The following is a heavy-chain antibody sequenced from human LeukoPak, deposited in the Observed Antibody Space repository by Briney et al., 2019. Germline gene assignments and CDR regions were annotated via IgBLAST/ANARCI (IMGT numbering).Heavy chain of an antibody. Sequence: ASVKVSCKASGYTFTSYYMHWVRQAPGQGLEWMGIINPSGGSTSYAQKFQGRVTMTRDMSTGTVYMELSSLRSEDTAVYYCASQTDGYSSSWYPFDYWGQGTLVTVSS. CDR1: GYTFTSYY. D-gene: IGHD6-13*01. CDR3: ASQTDGYSSSWYPFDY. J-gene: IGHJ4*02. V-gene: IGHV1-46*01. CDR2: INPSGGST.